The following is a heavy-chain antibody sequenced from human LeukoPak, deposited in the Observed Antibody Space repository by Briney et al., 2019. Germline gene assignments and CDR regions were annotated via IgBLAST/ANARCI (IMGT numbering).Heavy chain of an antibody. D-gene: IGHD2-15*01. CDR3: ARASLGYCSGGSCYESWSPLPTPWWFDP. CDR1: GYTFTSYG. J-gene: IGHJ5*02. Sequence: ASVKVSCKASGYTFTSYGISWVRQAPGQGLEWMGWISAYNGNTNYAQKLQGRVTMTTDTSTSTAYMELRSLRSDDTAVYYCARASLGYCSGGSCYESWSPLPTPWWFDPWGQGTLVTVSS. V-gene: IGHV1-18*01. CDR2: ISAYNGNT.